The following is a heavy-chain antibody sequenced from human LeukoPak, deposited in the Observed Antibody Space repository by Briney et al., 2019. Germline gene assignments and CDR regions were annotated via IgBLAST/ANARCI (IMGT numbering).Heavy chain of an antibody. CDR1: GFTFSSFA. Sequence: QPGGSLRLSCSASGFTFSSFAMHWVRQAPGKGLEYVSAISSNGGITYYADSVKGRFTISRDNSQNTLYPQMSSLRPEDTAVYYCVKTYENHDRVTPGPLDYWGQGTLVTVSS. J-gene: IGHJ4*02. CDR3: VKTYENHDRVTPGPLDY. V-gene: IGHV3-64D*09. D-gene: IGHD3-22*01. CDR2: ISSNGGIT.